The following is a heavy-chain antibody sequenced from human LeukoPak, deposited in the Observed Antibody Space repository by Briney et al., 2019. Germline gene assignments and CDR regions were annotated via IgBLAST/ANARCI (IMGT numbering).Heavy chain of an antibody. J-gene: IGHJ3*02. CDR2: IWYDGSNK. D-gene: IGHD6-13*01. Sequence: GGSLRLSCSASGFTLSTYGMHWVRQAPGKGLEWAALIWYDGSNKFYLDSVKGRFTISRDNSNNTLSLKLKSLRVEDTGLYYCVRSTAAALNNIFDMWGQRTMVIVSS. V-gene: IGHV3-33*01. CDR1: GFTLSTYG. CDR3: VRSTAAALNNIFDM.